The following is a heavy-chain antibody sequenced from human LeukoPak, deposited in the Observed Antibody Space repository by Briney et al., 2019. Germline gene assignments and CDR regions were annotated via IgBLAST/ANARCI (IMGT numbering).Heavy chain of an antibody. J-gene: IGHJ6*03. CDR1: GFTFSSYG. Sequence: PGGSLRLSCAASGFTFSSYGMHWVRQAPGKGLEWVAFIRYDGSNKYYADSVKGRLTISRDNSKNTLYLQMNSLRAEDTAVYYCAKDLRYYDSSGYYPYYYYYYYMDVWGKGTTVTVSS. D-gene: IGHD3-22*01. CDR2: IRYDGSNK. V-gene: IGHV3-30*02. CDR3: AKDLRYYDSSGYYPYYYYYYYMDV.